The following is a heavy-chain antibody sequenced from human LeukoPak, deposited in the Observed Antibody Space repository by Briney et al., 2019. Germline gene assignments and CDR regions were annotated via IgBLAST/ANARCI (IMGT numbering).Heavy chain of an antibody. CDR1: GGSISGYY. J-gene: IGHJ5*02. V-gene: IGHV4-4*07. CDR2: IYTSGST. D-gene: IGHD6-13*01. Sequence: MTSETLSLTCTVSGGSISGYYWSWIRQPAGKGLEWIGRIYTSGSTNYNPSLKSRVTMSVDTSKNQFSLKLSSVTAADTAVYYCARDTAAAGRDWFDPWGQGTLVTVSS. CDR3: ARDTAAAGRDWFDP.